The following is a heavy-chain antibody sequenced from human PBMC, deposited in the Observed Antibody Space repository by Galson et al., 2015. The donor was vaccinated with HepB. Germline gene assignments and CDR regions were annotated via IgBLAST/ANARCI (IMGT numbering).Heavy chain of an antibody. J-gene: IGHJ4*01. D-gene: IGHD1-26*01. Sequence: QSGAEVKKPGESLKISCKGSGYSFTSYWIGWVRQMPGKGLEWMGIIYPGDSDTRYSPSFQGQVTISADMSISTAYLQRSSLKASDTAMYYCARPSGVGANPATMDYWGQGTLVTVSS. CDR2: IYPGDSDT. CDR1: GYSFTSYW. V-gene: IGHV5-51*03. CDR3: ARPSGVGANPATMDY.